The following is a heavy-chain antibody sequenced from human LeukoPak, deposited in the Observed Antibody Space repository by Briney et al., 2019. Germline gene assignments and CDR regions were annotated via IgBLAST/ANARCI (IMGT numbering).Heavy chain of an antibody. Sequence: GASVKVSCKASGVTFSSYAMSWVRQAPGQGLEWMGGIIPMFKTPKYVQKFQDRPTITADESTRTAYMELNSLRSDDTAVYYCARDGGGSVDYWGQGTLITVSS. CDR2: IIPMFKTP. CDR1: GVTFSSYA. D-gene: IGHD3-16*01. V-gene: IGHV1-69*13. CDR3: ARDGGGSVDY. J-gene: IGHJ4*02.